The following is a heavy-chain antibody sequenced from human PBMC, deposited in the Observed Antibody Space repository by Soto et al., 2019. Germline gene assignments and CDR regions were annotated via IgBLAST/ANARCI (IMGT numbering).Heavy chain of an antibody. J-gene: IGHJ3*01. Sequence: GGSLILSCSATGFPFWKYAMSWVRQAPRKGRVWVAGISGSGAATYYADAVRGRFTVTRDNSKDTLVLQMNTLRAEDTALYCCAKKRLYDNNDYHRDGFDVWGPGTVVTVSS. D-gene: IGHD4-17*01. V-gene: IGHV3-23*01. CDR2: ISGSGAAT. CDR1: GFPFWKYA. CDR3: AKKRLYDNNDYHRDGFDV.